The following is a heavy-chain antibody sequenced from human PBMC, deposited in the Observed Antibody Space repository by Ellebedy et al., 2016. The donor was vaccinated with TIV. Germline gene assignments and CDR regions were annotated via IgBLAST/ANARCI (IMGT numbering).Heavy chain of an antibody. V-gene: IGHV4-34*01. CDR1: GGSFSGYY. D-gene: IGHD3-16*01. Sequence: MPSETLSLTCAVYGGSFSGYYWSWIRQPPGKGLEWIGEINHSGSTNYNPSLKSRVTISVDTSKNQFSLKLSSVTAADTAVYYCARYTRGRSFDYWGQGTLVTVSS. J-gene: IGHJ4*02. CDR3: ARYTRGRSFDY. CDR2: INHSGST.